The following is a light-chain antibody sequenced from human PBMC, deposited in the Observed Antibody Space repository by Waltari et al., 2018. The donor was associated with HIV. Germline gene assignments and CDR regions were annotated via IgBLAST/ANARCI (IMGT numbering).Light chain of an antibody. CDR1: ALPKQY. CDR2: KDS. CDR3: QSADSSGSPYVV. V-gene: IGLV3-25*03. J-gene: IGLJ2*01. Sequence: SYELTQPTSVSVSPGQTARITCSGDALPKQYTYWYQQKPGQAPVLVIYKDSERPSGIPERFSGSNSGTTVTLTISGVLAEDEADYYCQSADSSGSPYVVFGGGTKLTVL.